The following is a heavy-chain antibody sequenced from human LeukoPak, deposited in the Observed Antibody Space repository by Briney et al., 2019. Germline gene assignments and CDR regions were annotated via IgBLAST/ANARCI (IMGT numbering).Heavy chain of an antibody. V-gene: IGHV1-2*02. CDR3: ARDRSTYYYGSGSYYLDV. Sequence: ASVKVSCKASGYTFTGYYMHWVRQAPGQGLEWMGWINPNSGGTNYAQKFQGRVTMTRDTSISTAYMELSRLRSDDTAVYYCARDRSTYYYGSGSYYLDVWGKGTTVTISS. CDR1: GYTFTGYY. J-gene: IGHJ6*03. CDR2: INPNSGGT. D-gene: IGHD3-10*01.